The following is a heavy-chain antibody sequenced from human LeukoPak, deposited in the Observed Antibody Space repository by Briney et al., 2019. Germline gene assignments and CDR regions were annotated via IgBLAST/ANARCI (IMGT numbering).Heavy chain of an antibody. CDR2: INWNGGST. CDR1: GFTFDDYG. J-gene: IGHJ4*02. V-gene: IGHV3-20*04. CDR3: ARRLDMVTFDY. Sequence: GGTLRLSCAASGFTFDDYGMSWVRQAPGKGLEWVSGINWNGGSTGYADSVKGRFTISRDNAKNSLYLQMNSMRAEDTALYYCARRLDMVTFDYSGPGDLVTVSS. D-gene: IGHD5-18*01.